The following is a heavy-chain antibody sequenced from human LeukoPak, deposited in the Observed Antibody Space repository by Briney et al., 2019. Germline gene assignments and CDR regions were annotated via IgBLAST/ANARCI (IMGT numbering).Heavy chain of an antibody. CDR3: ARDEKLLWFGELTYYYGMDV. CDR1: GFTFSSYS. CDR2: ISSSSSYI. J-gene: IGHJ6*02. Sequence: PGGSLRLSCAASGFTFSSYSMTWVRQAPGKGLEWVSSISSSSSYIYYADSVKDRFTISRDNAKNSLYLQMNSLRAEDTAVYYCARDEKLLWFGELTYYYGMDVWGQGTTVTVSS. D-gene: IGHD3-10*01. V-gene: IGHV3-21*01.